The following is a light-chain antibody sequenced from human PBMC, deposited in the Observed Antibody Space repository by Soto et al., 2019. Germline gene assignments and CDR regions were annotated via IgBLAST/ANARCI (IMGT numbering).Light chain of an antibody. Sequence: QSVLTQPASVSGSPGQSITISCPGTSSDAGGYNYVSWYQQHPGKAPKLMIYEVSHRPSGACNRFSCSKSGKTASLTLSRPQAEDESDYYCSSYTSCSTLQVFGTGTKDTAL. CDR3: SSYTSCSTLQV. V-gene: IGLV2-14*01. CDR1: SSDAGGYNY. CDR2: EVS. J-gene: IGLJ1*01.